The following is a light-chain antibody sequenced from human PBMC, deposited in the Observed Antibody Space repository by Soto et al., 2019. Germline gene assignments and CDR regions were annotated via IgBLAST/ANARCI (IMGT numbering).Light chain of an antibody. CDR3: AACDDSLNGYV. J-gene: IGLJ1*01. V-gene: IGLV1-36*01. CDR1: RSNIGNNA. Sequence: QSVLTQPPSVSESPRQRVTISCSGSRSNIGNNAVNWYQQLPGKAPKLLIYYDDLLPSGVSDRFSGSKSGTSASLAISGLQSEDEADYYCAACDDSLNGYVFGTGTKVTIL. CDR2: YDD.